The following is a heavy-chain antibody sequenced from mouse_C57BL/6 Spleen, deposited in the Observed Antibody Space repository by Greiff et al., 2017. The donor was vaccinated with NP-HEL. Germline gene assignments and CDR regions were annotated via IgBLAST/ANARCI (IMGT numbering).Heavy chain of an antibody. CDR2: INPYNGGT. Sequence: EVQLQQSGPVLVKPGASVKMSCKASGYTFTDYYMNWVKQSHGKSLEWIGVINPYNGGTSYNQKFKGKATLTVDKSSSTAYMELNSLTSEDSAVYYCVYGNYDTYYAMDYWGQGTSVTVSS. CDR1: GYTFTDYY. CDR3: VYGNYDTYYAMDY. V-gene: IGHV1-19*01. J-gene: IGHJ4*01. D-gene: IGHD2-1*01.